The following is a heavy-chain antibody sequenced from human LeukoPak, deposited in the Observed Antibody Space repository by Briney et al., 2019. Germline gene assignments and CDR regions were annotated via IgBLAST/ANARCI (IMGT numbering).Heavy chain of an antibody. CDR1: GGTFSSYA. J-gene: IGHJ5*02. CDR3: ARGSGGSPGTGSFDP. V-gene: IGHV1-69*05. CDR2: IIPIFGTA. D-gene: IGHD2-15*01. Sequence: ASVKVSCKASGGTFSSYAISWVRQAPGQGLEWMGGIIPIFGTANYAQKFQGRVTITTDESTSTAYMELSSLRSEDTAVYYCARGSGGSPGTGSFDPWGQGTLVTVSS.